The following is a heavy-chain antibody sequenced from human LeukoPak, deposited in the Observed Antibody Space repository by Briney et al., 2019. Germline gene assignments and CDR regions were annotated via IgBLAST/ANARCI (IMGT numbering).Heavy chain of an antibody. D-gene: IGHD3-10*01. CDR3: ASRVYGLGSFNY. CDR2: IYNSGTT. Sequence: SETLSPTCTVSGDSISSTSYYWDWIRQPPGKGLEWIGSIYNSGTTYYNPSLKSRVTISVDTSKNQFSLKVSSVTAADTAVYYCASRVYGLGSFNYWGQGTLVTVSS. J-gene: IGHJ4*01. CDR1: GDSISSTSYY. V-gene: IGHV4-39*01.